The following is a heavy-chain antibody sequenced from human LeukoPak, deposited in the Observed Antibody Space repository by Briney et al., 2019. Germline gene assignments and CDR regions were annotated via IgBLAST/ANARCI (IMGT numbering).Heavy chain of an antibody. V-gene: IGHV1-69*13. Sequence: GASVKVSCKASGGTFSSYSISWVRQAPGQGLEWMGGIIPIFDTADYAQKFQGRVTITADESTSTAYMELSSLRSEDTAVYYCARAKHITVIAVAGFDYWGQGTLVTVSS. CDR1: GGTFSSYS. D-gene: IGHD6-19*01. J-gene: IGHJ4*02. CDR3: ARAKHITVIAVAGFDY. CDR2: IIPIFDTA.